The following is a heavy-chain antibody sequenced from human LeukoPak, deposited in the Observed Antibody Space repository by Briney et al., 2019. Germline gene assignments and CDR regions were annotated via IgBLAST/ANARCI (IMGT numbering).Heavy chain of an antibody. CDR1: GFTFSSYW. V-gene: IGHV3-7*03. D-gene: IGHD6-13*01. CDR3: AKVPYSSSWQPLGY. CDR2: IKQDGSEK. Sequence: GGSLRLSCAASGFTFSSYWMSWVRQAPGKGVEWVANIKQDGSEKYYVDSVKGRFTISRDNSKNTLYLQMNSLRAEDTAVYYCAKVPYSSSWQPLGYWGQGTLVTVSS. J-gene: IGHJ4*02.